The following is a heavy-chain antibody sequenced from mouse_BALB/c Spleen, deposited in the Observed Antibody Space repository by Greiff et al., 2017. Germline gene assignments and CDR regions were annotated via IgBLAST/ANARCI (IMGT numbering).Heavy chain of an antibody. CDR3: ARFGYDGWYFDV. Sequence: EVKLMESGPELVKPGASVKIPCKASGYTFTDYNMDWVKQSHGKSLEWIGDINPNNGGTIYNQKFKGKATLTVDKSSSTAYMELRSLTSEDTAVYYCARFGYDGWYFDVWGAGTTVTVSS. J-gene: IGHJ1*01. CDR2: INPNNGGT. D-gene: IGHD2-2*01. CDR1: GYTFTDYN. V-gene: IGHV1-18*01.